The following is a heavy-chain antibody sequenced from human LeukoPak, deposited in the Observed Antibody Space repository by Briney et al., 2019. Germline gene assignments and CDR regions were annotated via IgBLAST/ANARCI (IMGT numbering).Heavy chain of an antibody. J-gene: IGHJ4*02. CDR3: ARDAPITMVRGVIRKGGDY. D-gene: IGHD3-10*01. CDR1: GYTFTVYY. CDR2: INPNSGGT. Sequence: ASVTVSCKASGYTFTVYYMHWVRQAPGQGREWMGWINPNSGGTNYAQKFQGRVTMTRDTSISTAYMELSRLRSDDTAVYYCARDAPITMVRGVIRKGGDYWGQGTLVTVSS. V-gene: IGHV1-2*02.